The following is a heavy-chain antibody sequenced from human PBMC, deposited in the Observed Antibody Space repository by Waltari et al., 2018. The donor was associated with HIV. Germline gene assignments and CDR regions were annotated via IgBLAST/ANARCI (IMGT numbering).Heavy chain of an antibody. V-gene: IGHV3-48*04. CDR3: ARCGGDGRYGMDV. J-gene: IGHJ6*02. Sequence: ELQVVESGGGLVQPGGFLRLSCAASGFTFSSHSLNWAPQAPGKGLEWVSYISGTNSTIYYGDSMKGRFTISRDNAKNSLYLQMNSLRVEDTAVYYCARCGGDGRYGMDVWGQGTTVTVSS. CDR1: GFTFSSHS. D-gene: IGHD2-21*02. CDR2: ISGTNSTI.